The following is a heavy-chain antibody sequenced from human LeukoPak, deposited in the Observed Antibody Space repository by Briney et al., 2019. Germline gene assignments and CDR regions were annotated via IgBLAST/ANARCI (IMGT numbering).Heavy chain of an antibody. D-gene: IGHD6-13*01. CDR3: TRDRGYSSSWYLDY. V-gene: IGHV3-49*04. Sequence: QSGGSLRLSCTASGFSFGDYAMSWVRQAPGKGLEWVGFIRSKAYGGTTEYAASVKGRFTISRDDSKSIAYLQMNSLKTEDTAVYYCTRDRGYSSSWYLDYWAQGTLVTVSS. J-gene: IGHJ4*02. CDR2: IRSKAYGGTT. CDR1: GFSFGDYA.